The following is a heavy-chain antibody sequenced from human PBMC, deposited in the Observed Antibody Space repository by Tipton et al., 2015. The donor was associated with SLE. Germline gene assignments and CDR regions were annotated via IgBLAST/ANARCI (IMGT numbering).Heavy chain of an antibody. Sequence: QLVQSGGGVVQPGRSLRLSCAASGVIFSTFAMHWVRQAPGEGLEWVAVISFDGRNKNYADSVKGRFSISRDNSQNTLYLQMNSLRAEDTAMYYCARDRDCATIDCDNVFDIWGQGTLVTVSS. D-gene: IGHD1-26*01. CDR3: ARDRDCATIDCDNVFDI. V-gene: IGHV3-30*04. CDR1: GVIFSTFA. J-gene: IGHJ3*02. CDR2: ISFDGRNK.